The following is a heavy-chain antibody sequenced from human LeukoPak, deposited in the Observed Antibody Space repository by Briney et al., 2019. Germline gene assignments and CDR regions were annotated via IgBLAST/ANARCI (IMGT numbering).Heavy chain of an antibody. V-gene: IGHV3-48*03. J-gene: IGHJ5*02. CDR2: ISSSGSTI. D-gene: IGHD6-19*01. CDR3: ARIFNSAWGELGP. CDR1: GFTFSSYE. Sequence: GGSLRLSCAASGFTFSSYEMNWVRQAPGKGLEWVSYISSSGSTIYYADSVKGRFTISRDNAKNSLYLQMNRLRAEDTAVYWCARIFNSAWGELGPWGQGTLVTVSS.